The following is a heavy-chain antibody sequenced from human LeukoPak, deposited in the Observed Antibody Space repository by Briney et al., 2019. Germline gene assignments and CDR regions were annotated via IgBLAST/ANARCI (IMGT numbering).Heavy chain of an antibody. CDR3: ARGKIGYYYGDYDGY. CDR1: GFTFSSYD. Sequence: PGGSLRLSCAASGFTFSSYDMNWVRQAPGKGLEWVSYISTMSSTKYYANSVKGRLTISRDNAKNSLYLQMNSLRDEDTAVYYCARGKIGYYYGDYDGYWGQGTLVTVSS. CDR2: ISTMSSTK. V-gene: IGHV3-48*02. D-gene: IGHD4-17*01. J-gene: IGHJ4*02.